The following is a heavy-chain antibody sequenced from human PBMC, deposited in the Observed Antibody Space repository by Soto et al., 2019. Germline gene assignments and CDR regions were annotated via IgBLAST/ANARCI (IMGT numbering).Heavy chain of an antibody. V-gene: IGHV1-2*04. Sequence: ASVKVSCKASGYTFTGYYIHWVRQAPGQGLEWMGWITPNSGGTKYAHKFQGWVAMTWDTSFSTAYMELSRLTSDDTAVYYCARHLKPTSWYSSGLDVWGQGTTVTLSS. J-gene: IGHJ6*02. CDR3: ARHLKPTSWYSSGLDV. CDR1: GYTFTGYY. CDR2: ITPNSGGT.